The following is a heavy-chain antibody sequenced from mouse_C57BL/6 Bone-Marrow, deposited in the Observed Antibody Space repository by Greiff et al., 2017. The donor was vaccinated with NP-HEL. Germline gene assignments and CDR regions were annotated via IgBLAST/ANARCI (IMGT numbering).Heavy chain of an antibody. CDR3: AHYDYPYFDY. J-gene: IGHJ2*01. CDR2: IVPANGNT. CDR1: GFNFKNSY. Sequence: VQLQQSVAELVRPGASVKLSCTASGFNFKNSYMHWVKQRPEQGLEWIGRIVPANGNTKYAPKFQCKATITADTSSNTAYLQLSSLTAEDTAIYYCAHYDYPYFDYWGQGTTLTVSS. D-gene: IGHD2-4*01. V-gene: IGHV14-3*01.